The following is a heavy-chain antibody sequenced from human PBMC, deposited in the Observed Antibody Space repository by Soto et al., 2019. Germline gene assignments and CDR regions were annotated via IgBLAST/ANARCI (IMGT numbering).Heavy chain of an antibody. D-gene: IGHD3-9*01. Sequence: EVQLVESGGGLVKPGGSLRLSCAASGFTFSSYSMNWVRQAPGKGLEWVSSISSSSSYIYYADSVKGRFTISRDNAKNSLYLQMSRLRAEDTAVYYCARGYYDIFTDYYYYYMDVWGKGTTVTVSS. CDR1: GFTFSSYS. CDR2: ISSSSSYI. V-gene: IGHV3-21*01. J-gene: IGHJ6*03. CDR3: ARGYYDIFTDYYYYYMDV.